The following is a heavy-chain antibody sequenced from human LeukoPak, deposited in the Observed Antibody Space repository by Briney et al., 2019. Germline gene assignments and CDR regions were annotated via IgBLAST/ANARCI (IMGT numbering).Heavy chain of an antibody. Sequence: GGSLRLSCAASGFSFSTYWMHWVRQAPGKGLVWVSRISSDGINANYADSVKGRFTISRDNAKNTLHLQMNSLTPEDTAVYYCARDPDYGGNDAFDIWGQGTMVTVSS. CDR1: GFSFSTYW. CDR2: ISSDGINA. CDR3: ARDPDYGGNDAFDI. V-gene: IGHV3-74*01. D-gene: IGHD4-23*01. J-gene: IGHJ3*02.